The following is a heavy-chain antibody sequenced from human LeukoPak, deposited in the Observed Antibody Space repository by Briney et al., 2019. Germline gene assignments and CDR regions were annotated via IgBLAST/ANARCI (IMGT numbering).Heavy chain of an antibody. J-gene: IGHJ4*02. D-gene: IGHD2-2*01. V-gene: IGHV3-74*01. CDR3: ARRVVVAAAPYYFDY. CDR2: INRDGRST. Sequence: GGSLRLSCAASGFTFSSYWMHWGRQGPGKGLGWVSRINRDGRSTNYADSVRGGCTISRDHAENTLYLQMNSLSVADTAVYYCARRVVVAAAPYYFDYWGQPSLLTVSS. CDR1: GFTFSSYW.